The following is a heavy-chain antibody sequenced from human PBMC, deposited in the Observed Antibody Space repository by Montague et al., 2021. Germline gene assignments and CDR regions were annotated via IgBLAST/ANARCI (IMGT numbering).Heavy chain of an antibody. D-gene: IGHD4-17*01. V-gene: IGHV3-7*01. CDR3: AKGGTTAMTPSSA. J-gene: IGHJ5*01. Sequence: SLRLSCAASGFVFSSYWMTWVRRAPGKGLEWVANIKQDGFEKYYVESVRGRFTISRDNDKDSPYLQMNSLGVEDTAMYYCAKGGTTAMTPSSAWGHGTPVTVSS. CDR2: IKQDGFEK. CDR1: GFVFSSYW.